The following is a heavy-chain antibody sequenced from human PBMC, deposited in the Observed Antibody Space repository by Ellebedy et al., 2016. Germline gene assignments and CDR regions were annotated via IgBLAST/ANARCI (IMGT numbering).Heavy chain of an antibody. CDR2: ISSSSSYI. J-gene: IGHJ6*03. CDR3: ASLGRGVPMDV. V-gene: IGHV3-21*01. Sequence: GESLKISXAASGFTFSSYSMNWVRQAPGKGLEWVSSISSSSSYIYYADSVKGRFTISRDNAKNSLYLQMNSLRAEDTAVYYCASLGRGVPMDVWGKGTTVTVSS. CDR1: GFTFSSYS. D-gene: IGHD3-10*01.